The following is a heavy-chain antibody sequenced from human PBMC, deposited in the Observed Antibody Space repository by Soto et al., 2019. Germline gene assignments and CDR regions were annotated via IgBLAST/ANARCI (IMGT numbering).Heavy chain of an antibody. D-gene: IGHD3-10*01. CDR2: IWYDGSNK. CDR3: ARDGEMVRGVIITEKIYYFDY. Sequence: QVQLVESGGGVVQPGRSLRLSCAASGFTFSSYGMHWVRQAPGKGLEWVAVIWYDGSNKYYADSVKGRFTISRDNSKNTLYRQMNSLRAEDTAVYYCARDGEMVRGVIITEKIYYFDYWGQGTLVTVSS. V-gene: IGHV3-33*01. J-gene: IGHJ4*02. CDR1: GFTFSSYG.